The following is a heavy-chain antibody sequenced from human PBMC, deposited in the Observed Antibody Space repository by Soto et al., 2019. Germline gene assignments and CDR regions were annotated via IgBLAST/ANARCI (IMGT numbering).Heavy chain of an antibody. CDR3: AIEYTTRWSPGY. CDR1: GFTFSNYW. J-gene: IGHJ4*02. CDR2: IQKDGSNK. D-gene: IGHD6-13*01. V-gene: IGHV3-7*01. Sequence: GGSLRLSCAASGFTFSNYWMSWVRQAPGKGLEWVANIQKDGSNKYYVDSVKGRFTISRDNAKNSLYLQMNSLRAEDMAVYFCAIEYTTRWSPGYCGQGTLVTGSS.